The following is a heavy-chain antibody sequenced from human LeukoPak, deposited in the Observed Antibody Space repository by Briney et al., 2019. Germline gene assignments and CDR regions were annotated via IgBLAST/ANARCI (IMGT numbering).Heavy chain of an antibody. Sequence: SETLSLTCTVSGGSINSYSCSWIRQPAGKGLEWIGRIYSSGSTNYNPSLKSRVSMSVDTSKNQFSLKLTSVTAADTAVYYCARGGKATVVTMWGQGILVTVSS. J-gene: IGHJ4*02. V-gene: IGHV4-4*07. CDR3: ARGGKATVVTM. CDR2: IYSSGST. D-gene: IGHD4-23*01. CDR1: GGSINSYS.